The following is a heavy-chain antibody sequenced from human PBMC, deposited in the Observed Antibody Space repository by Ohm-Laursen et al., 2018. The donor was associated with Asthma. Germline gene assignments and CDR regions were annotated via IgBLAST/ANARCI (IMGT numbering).Heavy chain of an antibody. V-gene: IGHV3-48*01. CDR2: ISSSSSTI. CDR1: GFTISSYS. D-gene: IGHD3-9*01. Sequence: SLRLSCAASGFTISSYSMNWVRQAPGKGLEWVSYISSSSSTIYYADSVKGRFTISRDNAKNSLYLQMNSLRAEDTAVYYCARDPYYDILTGYYMGRAQYGMDVWGQGTTVTVSS. CDR3: ARDPYYDILTGYYMGRAQYGMDV. J-gene: IGHJ6*02.